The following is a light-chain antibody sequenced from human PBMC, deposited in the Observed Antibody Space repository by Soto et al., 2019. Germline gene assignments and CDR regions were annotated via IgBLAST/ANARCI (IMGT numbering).Light chain of an antibody. CDR2: DVT. V-gene: IGLV2-11*01. CDR3: CSYAGSYV. CDR1: SSDVGVYNY. J-gene: IGLJ1*01. Sequence: QAALTEPRSVSGSPGQSVTISCTRASSDVGVYNYVSWYQHHPGKAPKLIIYDVTKRPSGVPDRFSGSKYGNTASLTISGLQAEDEADYYCCSYAGSYVFGTGTKVTVL.